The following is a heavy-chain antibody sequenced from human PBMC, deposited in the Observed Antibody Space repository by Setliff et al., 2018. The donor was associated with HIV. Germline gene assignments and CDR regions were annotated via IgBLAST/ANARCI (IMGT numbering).Heavy chain of an antibody. J-gene: IGHJ5*02. Sequence: SETLSLTCAAYGGSLSGYYWSWIRQTPGKGLEWIGEVHYSGRTAYNPSLQSRVAISVDMYRNQFFLRLASVTAADTSVYYCARHRAQRGSGTYYDDWFDPWGQGTLVTVS. D-gene: IGHD3-10*01. CDR3: ARHRAQRGSGTYYDDWFDP. CDR1: GGSLSGYY. CDR2: VHYSGRT. V-gene: IGHV4-34*01.